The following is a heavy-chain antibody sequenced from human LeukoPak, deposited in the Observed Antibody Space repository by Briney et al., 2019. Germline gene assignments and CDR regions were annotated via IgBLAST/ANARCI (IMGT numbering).Heavy chain of an antibody. CDR2: ISSSGGST. CDR1: GFTFSNYG. V-gene: IGHV3-23*01. CDR3: AKDSLRTVPKDSFDS. D-gene: IGHD2-2*01. J-gene: IGHJ4*02. Sequence: GGSLRLSCEASGFTFSNYGMSWVRQAPGKGLEWVSGISSSGGSTYYADSVKGRFTISRDNSKNTLFLQMHSLRAEDRAVYYCAKDSLRTVPKDSFDSWGQGTLVTVSS.